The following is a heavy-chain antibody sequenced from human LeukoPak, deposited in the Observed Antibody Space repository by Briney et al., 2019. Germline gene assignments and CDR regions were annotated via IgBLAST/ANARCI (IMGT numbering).Heavy chain of an antibody. Sequence: PSKTLSLTCTVSSYSISSGYYWGWIRQPPGKGLEWIGTIYHSGSTYYNPSLKSRVTISLDTSKNQFSLRLSSVTAADTAVYYCASVRRGFGEFSKYYSYYYMDVWGKGTTVTISS. J-gene: IGHJ6*03. CDR2: IYHSGST. D-gene: IGHD3-10*01. CDR1: SYSISSGYY. V-gene: IGHV4-38-2*02. CDR3: ASVRRGFGEFSKYYSYYYMDV.